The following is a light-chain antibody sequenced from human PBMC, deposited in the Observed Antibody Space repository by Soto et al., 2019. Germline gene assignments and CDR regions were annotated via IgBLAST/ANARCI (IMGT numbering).Light chain of an antibody. Sequence: DIQMTQSPSTLSASVVDRVTITCRASQSVSSWLAWYQQKPGKAPKLLIYDAATLKSGVPSRFSGSEARTEFTLTISSLQPDDFATYYCQQYNSYPWTFGQGTKVDI. CDR3: QQYNSYPWT. CDR1: QSVSSW. CDR2: DAA. J-gene: IGKJ1*01. V-gene: IGKV1-5*01.